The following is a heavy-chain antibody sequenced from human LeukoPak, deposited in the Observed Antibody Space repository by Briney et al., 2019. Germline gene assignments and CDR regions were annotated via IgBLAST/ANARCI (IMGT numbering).Heavy chain of an antibody. Sequence: GESLRLSCVLSGLTFSDAWMSWVRQAPGKGLEWVGRIRNDRITDYAAPVQGRFSISRDNSKNTFYLQMNSLRTEDTGMYFCTWMATIFTVDYWGQGALVTVSS. CDR2: IRNDRIT. CDR3: TWMATIFTVDY. D-gene: IGHD5-12*01. V-gene: IGHV3-15*01. J-gene: IGHJ4*02. CDR1: GLTFSDAW.